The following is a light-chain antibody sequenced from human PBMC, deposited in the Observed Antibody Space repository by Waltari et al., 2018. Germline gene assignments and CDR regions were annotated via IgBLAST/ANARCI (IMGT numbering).Light chain of an antibody. CDR3: ATWDDSLGGAI. V-gene: IGLV1-47*01. Sequence: QSVLIQPPSVSGTPGQRVTISWSGSTANIGSNYVYWYDHLPGPAPKLLIYRNDQRPSGVPDRFSGSKSGTSASLAISGLRSEDEADFYCATWDDSLGGAIFGPGTKVTVL. CDR1: TANIGSNY. CDR2: RND. J-gene: IGLJ1*01.